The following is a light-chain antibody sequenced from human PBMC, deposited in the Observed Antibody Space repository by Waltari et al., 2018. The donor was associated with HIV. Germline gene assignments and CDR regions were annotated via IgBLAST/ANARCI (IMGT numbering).Light chain of an antibody. V-gene: IGKV3-15*01. CDR1: RNVNNN. CDR3: QQYDKWPLT. Sequence: EIVMTQSPATLSVSPGERVTLSCRASRNVNNNLAWYQQKPGQAPRLLIYGASTRATGLPARFSGSGSGTEFTLTISSLQSEDFAVYYCQQYDKWPLTFGGGTKVGIK. J-gene: IGKJ4*01. CDR2: GAS.